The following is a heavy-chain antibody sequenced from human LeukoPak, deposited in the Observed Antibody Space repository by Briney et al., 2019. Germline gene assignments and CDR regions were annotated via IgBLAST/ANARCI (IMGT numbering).Heavy chain of an antibody. CDR3: ARDVVVVHWFDP. CDR2: IYHSGTT. J-gene: IGHJ5*02. CDR1: GAAISRGGYA. Sequence: SETLSLTCAVSGAAISRGGYAWNWIRQPPGKGLEWIAYIYHSGTTYYNPSLKSRATISVDTSKNQFSLELSSVTAADTAVYYCARDVVVVHWFDPWGQGTLVTVSS. V-gene: IGHV4-30-4*07. D-gene: IGHD2-15*01.